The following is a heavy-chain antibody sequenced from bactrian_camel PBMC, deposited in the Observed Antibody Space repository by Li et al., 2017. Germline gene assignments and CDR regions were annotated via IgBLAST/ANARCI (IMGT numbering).Heavy chain of an antibody. CDR3: AADLSRMYGGTCSADGVAYYKY. D-gene: IGHD6*01. Sequence: HVQLVESGGGSVQAGGSLRLSCAASGFTYSSYCMGWFRQAPGEEREGISAISTGGGRTYYADSVKGRFTISRDNAKRTLYLQMNSLKPEDTAMYYCAADLSRMYGGTCSADGVAYYKYWGRGTQVTVS. CDR1: GFTYSSYC. CDR2: ISTGGGRT. J-gene: IGHJ4*01. V-gene: IGHV3S1*01.